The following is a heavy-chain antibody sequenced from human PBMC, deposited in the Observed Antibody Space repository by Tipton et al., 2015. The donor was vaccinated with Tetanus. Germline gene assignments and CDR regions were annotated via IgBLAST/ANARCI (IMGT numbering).Heavy chain of an antibody. Sequence: QSGPEVKKPGSSVKVSCKSSGGTFSNYVFNWVRQAPGRGLEWMGGFSPIFRRPNYAQKLQGRVTISADESTSTAYMELRSRTSADTAIYYCAREAINSEDRRAFDVWGQGTMVTVSP. CDR1: GGTFSNYV. J-gene: IGHJ3*01. CDR2: FSPIFRRP. CDR3: AREAINSEDRRAFDV. V-gene: IGHV1-69*01. D-gene: IGHD3-22*01.